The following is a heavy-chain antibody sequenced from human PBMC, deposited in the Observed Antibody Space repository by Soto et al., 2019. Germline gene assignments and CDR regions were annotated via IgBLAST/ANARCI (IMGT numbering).Heavy chain of an antibody. V-gene: IGHV1-18*01. J-gene: IGHJ6*02. CDR2: ISGYNGDT. CDR3: AKKVQPPYYYYGMDV. Sequence: QGQLVQSGAEVKKPGASVKVSCKASGYTFTRYGTSWVRQAPGQGLEWMGWISGYNGDTNYAQKFQGRVTMTIDTSTLTTYMELRSPTYDDTAAYYCAKKVQPPYYYYGMDVWGQGTTVTVS. CDR1: GYTFTRYG.